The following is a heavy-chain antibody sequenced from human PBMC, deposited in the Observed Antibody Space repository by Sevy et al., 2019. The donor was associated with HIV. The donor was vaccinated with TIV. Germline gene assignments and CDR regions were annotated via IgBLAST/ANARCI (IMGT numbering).Heavy chain of an antibody. CDR1: EFTFSSYS. Sequence: GGSLKLSCVGSEFTFSSYSMNWVRQAPGKGLEWVSSISSSSSYIYYADSVKGRFTISRDNAKNSLYLQMNSLRAEDTAVYYCATTTGGYCSSTSCYFNWFDPWGQGTLVTVSS. D-gene: IGHD2-2*01. CDR3: ATTTGGYCSSTSCYFNWFDP. J-gene: IGHJ5*02. V-gene: IGHV3-21*01. CDR2: ISSSSSYI.